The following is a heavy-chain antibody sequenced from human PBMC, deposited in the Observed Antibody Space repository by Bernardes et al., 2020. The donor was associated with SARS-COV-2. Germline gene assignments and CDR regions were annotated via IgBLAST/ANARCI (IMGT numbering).Heavy chain of an antibody. CDR3: ARYSGSATNYFDY. V-gene: IGHV4-59*01. D-gene: IGHD5-12*01. CDR2: IYYSGST. J-gene: IGHJ4*02. Sequence: SETLSLTCTVSGGSISSYYWSWIRQPPGKGLEWIGYIYYSGSTNYNPSLKSRVTISVDTSKNQFSLKLSSVTAADTAVYYCARYSGSATNYFDYWGQGTLVTVSS. CDR1: GGSISSYY.